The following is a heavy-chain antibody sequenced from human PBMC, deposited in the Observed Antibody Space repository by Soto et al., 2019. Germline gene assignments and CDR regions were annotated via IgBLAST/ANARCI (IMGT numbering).Heavy chain of an antibody. CDR1: GYSFTRYG. V-gene: IGHV1-18*04. D-gene: IGHD2-15*01. Sequence: QVQLVQSGAEVKKPGASVKVSCKASGYSFTRYGISWVRQAPGQGLEWMGWISGYNDNTKYAQKLQDRVTMTTDTSMTTVYMELRSLRSDDTAVYYCAGLIGYCSGGSCDYYYMDVWGKGTTVTVSS. CDR2: ISGYNDNT. CDR3: AGLIGYCSGGSCDYYYMDV. J-gene: IGHJ6*03.